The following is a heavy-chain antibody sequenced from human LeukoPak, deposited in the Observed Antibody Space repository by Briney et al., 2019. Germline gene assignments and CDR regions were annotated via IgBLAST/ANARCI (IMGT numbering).Heavy chain of an antibody. Sequence: ASVKVSCKASGYTFTGYYMHWVRQAPGQGLEWMGWINPNSGGTNYAQTVSGRVTMTRDTSISTAYMELSRLRSDDTAVCYCAREVILWFGEPYYFDYWGQGTLVTVSS. V-gene: IGHV1-2*02. CDR2: INPNSGGT. CDR3: AREVILWFGEPYYFDY. D-gene: IGHD3-10*01. CDR1: GYTFTGYY. J-gene: IGHJ4*02.